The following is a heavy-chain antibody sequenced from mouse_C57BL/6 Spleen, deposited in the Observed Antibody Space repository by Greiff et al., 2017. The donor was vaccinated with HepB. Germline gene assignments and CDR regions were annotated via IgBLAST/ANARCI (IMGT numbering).Heavy chain of an antibody. CDR1: GYTFTSYW. CDR2: IDPSDSYT. V-gene: IGHV1-69*01. D-gene: IGHD2-14*01. Sequence: QVQLQQPGAELVMPGASVKLSCKASGYTFTSYWMHWVKQRPGQGLEWIGEIDPSDSYTNYNQKFKGKSTLTVDKSSSTAYMQLSSLTSEDSAVYYCARGGIGTETSYYAMDYWGQGTSVTVSS. CDR3: ARGGIGTETSYYAMDY. J-gene: IGHJ4*01.